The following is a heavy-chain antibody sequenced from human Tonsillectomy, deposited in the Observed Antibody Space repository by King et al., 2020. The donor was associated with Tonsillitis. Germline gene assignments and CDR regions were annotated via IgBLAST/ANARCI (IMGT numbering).Heavy chain of an antibody. CDR2: IYYSGST. J-gene: IGHJ4*02. D-gene: IGHD2-8*02. CDR3: ARDPGPGADY. Sequence: QLQESGPGLVKPSETLSLTCTVSGGSISSYYWSWIRQPPGKGLEWIGYIYYSGSTNYNPSLKSRVTISVDTSKNQFSLKLSSVTAADTAVYYCARDPGPGADYRGQGTLVPVSS. CDR1: GGSISSYY. V-gene: IGHV4-59*01.